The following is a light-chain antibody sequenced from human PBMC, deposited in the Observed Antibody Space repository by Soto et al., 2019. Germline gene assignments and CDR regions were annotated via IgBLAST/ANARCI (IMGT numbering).Light chain of an antibody. V-gene: IGKV3-11*01. CDR1: QSVEKY. J-gene: IGKJ4*01. CDR2: DTS. CDR3: QQSKHWPPLT. Sequence: EVVLTQSPATLSLSPGERAILSCRASQSVEKYLVWYQQKPGQAPRLLIYDTSNRATGIPARFSGSGSETDITLTISSLEPEDFAVYYCQQSKHWPPLTFGGGTKVELK.